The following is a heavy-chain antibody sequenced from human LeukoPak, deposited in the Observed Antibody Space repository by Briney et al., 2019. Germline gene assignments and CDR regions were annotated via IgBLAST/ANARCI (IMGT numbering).Heavy chain of an antibody. Sequence: ASVKVSCKTSGYTFTDYYMHWVRQAPGQGLEWMGWISAYNGNTNYAQKLQGRVTMTTDTSTSTAYMELSRLRSDDTAVYYCARDLAGVDIGYWGQGTLVTVSS. CDR1: GYTFTDYY. CDR3: ARDLAGVDIGY. CDR2: ISAYNGNT. D-gene: IGHD5-12*01. V-gene: IGHV1-18*04. J-gene: IGHJ4*02.